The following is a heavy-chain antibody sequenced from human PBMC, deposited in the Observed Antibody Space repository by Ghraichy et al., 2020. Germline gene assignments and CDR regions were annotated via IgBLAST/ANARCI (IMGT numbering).Heavy chain of an antibody. CDR1: GFDFSTYT. CDR3: AVAMLTSKKAGLWAPDI. Sequence: GGSLRLSCVGSGFDFSTYTISWVRQAPGKGPEWVSAISYSGGSTYYVDSVKGRFTVSRDNSKNTLYLHMSSLTADDTAVYYCAVAMLTSKKAGLWAPDIWGQGTVVSVSS. D-gene: IGHD1-26*01. V-gene: IGHV3-23*01. J-gene: IGHJ3*02. CDR2: ISYSGGST.